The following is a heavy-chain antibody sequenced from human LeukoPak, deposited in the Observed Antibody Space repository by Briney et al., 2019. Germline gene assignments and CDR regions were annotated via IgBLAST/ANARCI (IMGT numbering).Heavy chain of an antibody. CDR3: ARDGRNYYDSSGYYYYYYGMDV. J-gene: IGHJ6*02. D-gene: IGHD3-22*01. V-gene: IGHV3-66*01. CDR2: IYSGGST. Sequence: GGSLRLSCAASGFTVSSNYMSWVRQAPGKGLEWVSVIYSGGSTYYADSVRGRFTISRDNSKNTLYLQMNSLRAEDTAVYYCARDGRNYYDSSGYYYYYYGMDVWGQGTTVTVSS. CDR1: GFTVSSNY.